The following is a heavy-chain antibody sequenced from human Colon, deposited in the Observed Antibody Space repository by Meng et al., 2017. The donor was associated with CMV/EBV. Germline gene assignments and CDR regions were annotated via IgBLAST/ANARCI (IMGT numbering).Heavy chain of an antibody. CDR3: ARAGHSGSYLPGLFDY. D-gene: IGHD1-26*01. CDR1: GFTFTSYA. V-gene: IGHV3-23*03. CDR2: ISRGGSDT. J-gene: IGHJ4*02. Sequence: GESLKISCAASGFTFTSYAMSWVRQAPGKGLEWVSVISRGGSDTYYADSVKGRFTISRDDSKNTLYLQMSSLRAEDTAVYYCARAGHSGSYLPGLFDYWGQGALVTVSS.